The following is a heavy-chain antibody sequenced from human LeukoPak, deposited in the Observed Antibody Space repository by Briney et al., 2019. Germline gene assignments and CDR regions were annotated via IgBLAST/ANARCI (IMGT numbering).Heavy chain of an antibody. CDR3: AIGSYCSGGSCYPLFDY. D-gene: IGHD2-15*01. J-gene: IGHJ4*02. CDR2: IYSDGST. CDR1: GFTVNNNY. V-gene: IGHV3-53*01. Sequence: PGGSLRLSCAASGFTVNNNYMNWVRQAPGKGLEWVLGIYSDGSTYYADSVKGRFTISRDSSKNTLYLQMNSLRAEDTAVYYCAIGSYCSGGSCYPLFDYWGRGTLVTVSS.